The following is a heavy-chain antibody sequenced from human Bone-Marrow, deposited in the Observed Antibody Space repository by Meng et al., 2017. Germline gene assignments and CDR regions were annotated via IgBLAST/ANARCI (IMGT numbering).Heavy chain of an antibody. CDR1: GFTFSSYW. Sequence: GGSLRLSCAASGFTFSSYWMTWVRRAPGKGLEWVANIKEDGSAKYYVDSVKGRFTISRDNAKNSLYLQMNSLRAEDTAVYYCARDSGGDDYWGQGTLVTVSS. CDR3: ARDSGGDDY. D-gene: IGHD2-21*02. V-gene: IGHV3-7*01. J-gene: IGHJ4*02. CDR2: IKEDGSAK.